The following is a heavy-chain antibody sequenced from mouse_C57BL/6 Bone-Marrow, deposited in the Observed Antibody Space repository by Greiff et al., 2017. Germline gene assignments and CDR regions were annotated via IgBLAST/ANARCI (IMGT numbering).Heavy chain of an antibody. CDR1: GFTFSDYG. D-gene: IGHD2-4*01. J-gene: IGHJ1*03. V-gene: IGHV5-15*01. CDR2: ISNLEYSI. Sequence: EVMLVESGGGLVQPGGSLKLSCAASGFTFSDYGMAWVRQAPRKGPEWVAFISNLEYSIYYADSVTGRFTLTRENAKNTLYLEMSRLSSEDTAMYCIASLFYDYFYWYFDVWGTGTTVTVSS. CDR3: ASLFYDYFYWYFDV.